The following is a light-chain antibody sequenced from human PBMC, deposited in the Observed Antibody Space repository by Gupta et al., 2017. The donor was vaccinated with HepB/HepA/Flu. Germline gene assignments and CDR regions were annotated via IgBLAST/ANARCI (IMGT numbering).Light chain of an antibody. CDR3: CSYAGSYTLVV. J-gene: IGLJ2*01. CDR2: DAF. CDR1: SSDVGGYDY. V-gene: IGLV2-11*01. Sequence: QSAPTQPRSVSGSPGQSVTISCTGTSSDVGGYDYVSWYQHHPGKAPKLMIYDAFKRPSGVPDRFSGSKSGNTASLTISGLQAEDEADYYCCSYAGSYTLVVFGGGTKLTVL.